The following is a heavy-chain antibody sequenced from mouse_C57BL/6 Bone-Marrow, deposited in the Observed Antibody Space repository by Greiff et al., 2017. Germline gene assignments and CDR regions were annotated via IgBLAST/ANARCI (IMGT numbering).Heavy chain of an antibody. D-gene: IGHD2-1*01. CDR2: IDPSDSDT. CDR1: GYTFTSYW. V-gene: IGHV1-69*01. Sequence: VQLQQPGAELVMPGASVKLSCKASGYTFTSYWMHWVKQRPGQGLEWIGEIDPSDSDTNYNQKFKGKSTLTVDKSSSTAYMQLSSLTSEDSAVYYCALYPYYFDYWGRGTTLTVSS. J-gene: IGHJ2*01. CDR3: ALYPYYFDY.